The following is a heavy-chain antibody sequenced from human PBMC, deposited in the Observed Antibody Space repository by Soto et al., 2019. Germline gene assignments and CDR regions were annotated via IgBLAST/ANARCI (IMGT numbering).Heavy chain of an antibody. D-gene: IGHD7-27*01. CDR2: ISSSSSVI. CDR3: ARDLSWGSNWYYYMDV. V-gene: IGHV3-48*01. J-gene: IGHJ6*03. Sequence: EVQLVESGGGLVQPGGSLRLSCATSGFILSDCAMNWVRQAPGKGLEWVSYISSSSSVIDYADSVKGRFTVSRDNARNSQHLQMNSLRAEDTAVYYCARDLSWGSNWYYYMDVWGKGTTVTVSS. CDR1: GFILSDCA.